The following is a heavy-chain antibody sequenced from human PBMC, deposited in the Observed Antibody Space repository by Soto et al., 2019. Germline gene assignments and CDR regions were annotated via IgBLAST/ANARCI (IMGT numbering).Heavy chain of an antibody. V-gene: IGHV4-34*01. D-gene: IGHD3-9*01. CDR1: GGSFSGYY. CDR2: INHSGST. Sequence: QVQLQQWGAGLLKPSETLSLTCAVYGGSFSGYYWSWIRQPPGKGLEWIGEINHSGSTNYNPSLKSRVTISVDTSKNQFSLKLSSVTAADTAVYYCARLRYFDWLIQYGWFDPWGQGTLVTVSS. J-gene: IGHJ5*02. CDR3: ARLRYFDWLIQYGWFDP.